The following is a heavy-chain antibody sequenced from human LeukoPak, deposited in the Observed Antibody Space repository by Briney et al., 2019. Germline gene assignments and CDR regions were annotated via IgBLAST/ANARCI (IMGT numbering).Heavy chain of an antibody. D-gene: IGHD6-19*01. J-gene: IGHJ4*02. V-gene: IGHV3-21*01. Sequence: PGGSLRLSCAASGFTFSSYSMNWVRQAPGKGLEWVSSISSSSSYIYYADSVKGRFAISRDNAKNSLYLQMNSLRAEDTAVYYCARVSAVAGDYWGQGTLVTVSS. CDR2: ISSSSSYI. CDR3: ARVSAVAGDY. CDR1: GFTFSSYS.